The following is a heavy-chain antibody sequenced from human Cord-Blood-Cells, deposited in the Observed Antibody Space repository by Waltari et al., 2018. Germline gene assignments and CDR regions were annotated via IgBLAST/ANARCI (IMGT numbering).Heavy chain of an antibody. Sequence: QVQLVQSGAEVKKPGSSVKVSCKASGGTFSSYAISWVRQAPGQGLEWRGGVIPILGTANYAQRFRGRVTITADESTSTADMELSSLRSEDTAVYYCARSRAVADFDYWGQGTLVTVAS. D-gene: IGHD6-19*01. CDR3: ARSRAVADFDY. J-gene: IGHJ4*02. V-gene: IGHV1-69*01. CDR2: VIPILGTA. CDR1: GGTFSSYA.